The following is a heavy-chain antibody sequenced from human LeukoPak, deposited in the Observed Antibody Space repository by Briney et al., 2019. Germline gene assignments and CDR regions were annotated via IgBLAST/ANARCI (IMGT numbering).Heavy chain of an antibody. V-gene: IGHV4-39*01. J-gene: IGHJ5*02. CDR1: GGSISTSSYY. Sequence: PSETLSLTCTVSGGSISTSSYYWGWIRQFPGKGLEWIGCVDHRGTSFYNPSLKSRVTLAVDTSRNQFSLRLNSVTAADTAVYHCARSAWRAHGFYFWFDPWGKGTLVTVSS. D-gene: IGHD3-22*01. CDR2: VDHRGTS. CDR3: ARSAWRAHGFYFWFDP.